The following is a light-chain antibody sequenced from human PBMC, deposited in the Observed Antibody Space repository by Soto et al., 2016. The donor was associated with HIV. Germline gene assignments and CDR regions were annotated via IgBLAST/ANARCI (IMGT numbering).Light chain of an antibody. CDR1: QSISVY. CDR3: QQSYSDPPT. Sequence: DNQMTQSPSSVSASVGDTVTIACRPAQSISVYLNWYQQKTGKVPKVLISSGSTLQSGVPPRFSGGTSGKNYTLTITNVQPEDFATYYCQQSYSDPPTFGQGTKV. CDR2: SGS. V-gene: IGKV1-39*01. J-gene: IGKJ1*01.